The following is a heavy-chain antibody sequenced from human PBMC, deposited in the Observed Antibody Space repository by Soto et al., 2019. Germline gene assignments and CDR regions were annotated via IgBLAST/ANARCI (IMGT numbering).Heavy chain of an antibody. V-gene: IGHV6-1*01. CDR2: TYYRSKWYN. CDR3: ARETGREMATNARSVYYYYGMDV. CDR1: VDIVSSNSAA. Sequence: PSQTLSLTCAISVDIVSSNSAAWNCIRQSPSRGLEWLGRTYYRSKWYNDYAVSVKSRITINPDTSKNQFSLQLNSVTPEDTAVYYCARETGREMATNARSVYYYYGMDVWGQGTTVTVSS. D-gene: IGHD5-12*01. J-gene: IGHJ6*02.